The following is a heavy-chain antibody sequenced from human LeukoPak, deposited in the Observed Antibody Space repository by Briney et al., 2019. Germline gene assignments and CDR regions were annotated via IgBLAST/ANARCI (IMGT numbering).Heavy chain of an antibody. V-gene: IGHV3-30-3*01. CDR1: GFTFSSYA. CDR2: ISYDGSNK. CDR3: AKDPSLFVQWELHFDY. D-gene: IGHD1-26*01. Sequence: PGGSLRLSCAASGFTFSSYAMHWVRQAPGKGLEWVAVISYDGSNKYYADSVKGRFTISRDNSKNTLYLQMNSLRAEDTAVYYCAKDPSLFVQWELHFDYWGQGTLVTVSS. J-gene: IGHJ4*02.